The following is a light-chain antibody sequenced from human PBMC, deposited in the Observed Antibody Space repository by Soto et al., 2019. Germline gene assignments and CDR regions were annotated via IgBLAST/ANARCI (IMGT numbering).Light chain of an antibody. CDR3: QQSSSAPRT. J-gene: IGKJ1*01. CDR2: AAS. CDR1: QSIARY. Sequence: DIQMTQSPSSLSASVGDRVTITCRASQSIARYLNWYQQKPGKAPKLLIYAASSLQGGVPSRFSGRGSGTEFSPPLSSLQPEDFSTYYWQQSSSAPRTFGQGTKVEI. V-gene: IGKV1-39*01.